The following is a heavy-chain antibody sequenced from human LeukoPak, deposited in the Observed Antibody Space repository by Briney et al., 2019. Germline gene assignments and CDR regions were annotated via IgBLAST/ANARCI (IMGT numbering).Heavy chain of an antibody. J-gene: IGHJ6*03. CDR2: IRYDGSNE. CDR1: GFTFSSYG. CDR3: ARGKYPDNDDYMDV. Sequence: GGSLRLSCAASGFTFSSYGMHWVRQAPGKGLEWVSFIRYDGSNEYYADSVRGRFTISRDNAKNSLYLQMNSLRVEDTALYYCARGKYPDNDDYMDVWGKGTTVTVSS. D-gene: IGHD1-1*01. V-gene: IGHV3-30*02.